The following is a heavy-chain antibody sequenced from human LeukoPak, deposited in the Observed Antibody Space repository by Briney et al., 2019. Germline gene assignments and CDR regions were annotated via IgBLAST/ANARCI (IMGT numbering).Heavy chain of an antibody. J-gene: IGHJ4*02. D-gene: IGHD6-19*01. CDR3: AREWVAGSNYFDY. Sequence: GGSLRLSCAASGFTFSSYSMNWVRQAPGKGLEWVANIKQDGSEKYYVDSVKGRFTISRDNAKNSLYLQMNSLRAEDTAVYYCAREWVAGSNYFDYWGQGTLVTVSS. CDR1: GFTFSSYS. V-gene: IGHV3-7*05. CDR2: IKQDGSEK.